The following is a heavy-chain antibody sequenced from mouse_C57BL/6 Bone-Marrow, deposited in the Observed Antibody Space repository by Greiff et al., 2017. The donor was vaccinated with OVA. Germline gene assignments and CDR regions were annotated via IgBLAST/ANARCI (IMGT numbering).Heavy chain of an antibody. Sequence: EVQLQQSGAEIVRPGASVKLSCTASGFNIKDDYMHWVKQRPEQGLEWIGWIDPENGDTEYASKFQGKATITADTSSNTAYLQLSSLTSEDTAVYYCTSYGNFDYWGQGTTLTVSS. CDR2: IDPENGDT. J-gene: IGHJ2*01. D-gene: IGHD2-1*01. CDR1: GFNIKDDY. CDR3: TSYGNFDY. V-gene: IGHV14-4*01.